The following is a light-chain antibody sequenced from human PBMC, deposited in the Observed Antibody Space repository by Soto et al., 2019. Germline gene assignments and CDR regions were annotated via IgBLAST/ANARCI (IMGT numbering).Light chain of an antibody. CDR3: CSYAGNSLWV. CDR1: SSDVGGYNY. J-gene: IGLJ3*02. CDR2: DVS. Sequence: QSALTQPRSVSGSPGQSVTISCTGTSSDVGGYNYVSWYQQHPGKAPKFMIYDVSKRPSGVPDRFSGSKSGNTASLTISGLQAEDEAAYYCCSYAGNSLWVFGGGTKLTVL. V-gene: IGLV2-11*01.